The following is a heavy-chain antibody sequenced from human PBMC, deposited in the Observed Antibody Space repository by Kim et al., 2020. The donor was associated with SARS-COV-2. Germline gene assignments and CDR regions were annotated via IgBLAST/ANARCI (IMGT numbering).Heavy chain of an antibody. CDR3: ARHFSPFLAAGGNNWFDP. J-gene: IGHJ5*02. Sequence: SETLSLTCTVSGGSISSSGYYWGWIRQPPGKGLEWIGSIYYSGSTYYNPSLKSRVTISVDTSKNHFSLRLSSVTADTAVYYCARHFSPFLAAGGNNWFDP. CDR2: IYYSGST. V-gene: IGHV4-39*01. D-gene: IGHD6-13*01. CDR1: GGSISSSGYY.